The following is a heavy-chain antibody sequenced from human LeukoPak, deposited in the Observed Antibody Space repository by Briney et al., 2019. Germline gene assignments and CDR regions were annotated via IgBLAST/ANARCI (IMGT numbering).Heavy chain of an antibody. CDR1: GYIFTSYA. Sequence: ASVKVSCKASGYIFTSYAIHWVRQAPGQRLEWMGRINGGNGNTKYSQKFQGRVTITRDTSASTAYMEVSSLRSEDTAVCYCARERFCSGGSCRYFDNWGQGTLVTVSS. CDR2: INGGNGNT. J-gene: IGHJ4*02. CDR3: ARERFCSGGSCRYFDN. V-gene: IGHV1-3*01. D-gene: IGHD2-15*01.